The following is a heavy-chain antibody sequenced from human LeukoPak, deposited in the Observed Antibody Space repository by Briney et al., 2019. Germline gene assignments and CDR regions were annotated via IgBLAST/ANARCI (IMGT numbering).Heavy chain of an antibody. D-gene: IGHD3-9*01. CDR1: GFTFSSYG. J-gene: IGHJ4*02. CDR2: ISGSGGST. Sequence: GGSLRLSCAASGFTFSSYGMSWVRQAPGKGLEWVSAISGSGGSTYYADSVKGRFTISRDNSKNTLYLQMNSLRAEDTAVYYCAKLDILTGYYRYWGQGTLVTVSS. CDR3: AKLDILTGYYRY. V-gene: IGHV3-23*01.